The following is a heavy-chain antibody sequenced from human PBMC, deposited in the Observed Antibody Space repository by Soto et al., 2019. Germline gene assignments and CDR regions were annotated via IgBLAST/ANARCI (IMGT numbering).Heavy chain of an antibody. CDR2: INAGNGDT. CDR1: GYTFTNYA. V-gene: IGHV1-3*01. Sequence: GASVKVSCKASGYTFTNYAMHWVRQAPGQRLEWMGWINAGNGDTKYSQKFQGRVTITRDTSASTAYMELSSLRSEDTAVYYCARGSYDFWSGYYQFTPFDYWGQGTLVTVSS. J-gene: IGHJ4*02. CDR3: ARGSYDFWSGYYQFTPFDY. D-gene: IGHD3-3*01.